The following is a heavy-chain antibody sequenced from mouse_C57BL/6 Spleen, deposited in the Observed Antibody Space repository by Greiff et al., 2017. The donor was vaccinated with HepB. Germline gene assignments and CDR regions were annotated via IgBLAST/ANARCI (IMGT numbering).Heavy chain of an antibody. Sequence: EVQLQQSGAELVKPGASVKLSCTASGFNIKDYYMHWVKQRTEQGLEWIGRIDPEDGETNYAPKFQGKATITADTSSNTAYLQLSSLTAEDTAVDYCARGNVNYEAWFAYWGQGTLVTVSA. D-gene: IGHD2-1*01. J-gene: IGHJ3*01. V-gene: IGHV14-2*01. CDR3: ARGNVNYEAWFAY. CDR1: GFNIKDYY. CDR2: IDPEDGET.